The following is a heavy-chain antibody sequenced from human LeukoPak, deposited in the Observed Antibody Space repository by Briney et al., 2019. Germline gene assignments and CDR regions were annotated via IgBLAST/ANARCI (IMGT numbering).Heavy chain of an antibody. J-gene: IGHJ4*02. CDR2: ISAYNGNT. CDR1: GYTFTGYY. V-gene: IGHV1-18*04. Sequence: GASVKVSCKASGYTFTGYYMHWVRQAPGQGLEWMGWISAYNGNTNYAQKLQGRVTMTTDTSTSTAYMELRSLRSDDTAVYYCARDGRYGDYDAVFDYWGQGTLVTVSS. CDR3: ARDGRYGDYDAVFDY. D-gene: IGHD4-17*01.